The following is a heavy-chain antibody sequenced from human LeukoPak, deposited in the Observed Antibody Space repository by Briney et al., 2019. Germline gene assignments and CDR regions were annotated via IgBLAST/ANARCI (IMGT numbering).Heavy chain of an antibody. CDR1: GYTFTSYY. Sequence: ASVKVSCKASGYTFTSYYMHWVQQAPGQGLEWMGIINPSGGSTSYAQKFQGRVTMTRDTSTSTVYMELSSLRSEDTAVYYCARADCSSTSCYPSDYWGQGTLVTVSS. D-gene: IGHD2-2*01. CDR2: INPSGGST. CDR3: ARADCSSTSCYPSDY. V-gene: IGHV1-46*01. J-gene: IGHJ4*02.